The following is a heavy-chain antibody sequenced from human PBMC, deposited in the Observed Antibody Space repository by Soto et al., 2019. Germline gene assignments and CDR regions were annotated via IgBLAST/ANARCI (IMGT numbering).Heavy chain of an antibody. J-gene: IGHJ4*02. CDR3: ARGYSSGPDS. CDR2: INGDGSTT. D-gene: IGHD6-19*01. V-gene: IGHV3-74*01. CDR1: GFTFNDYW. Sequence: EVQLVESGGGLVQPGGSLRLSCVASGFTFNDYWMHGVRQAPGKGLVWVARINGDGSTTTYADSVQGRFTISRANASNTLYLHLSSLRPEDTALYYCARGYSSGPDSWGQGTLVTVSS.